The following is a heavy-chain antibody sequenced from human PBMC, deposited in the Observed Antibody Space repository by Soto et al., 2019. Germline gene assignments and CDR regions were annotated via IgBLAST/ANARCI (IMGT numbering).Heavy chain of an antibody. Sequence: GASVKVSCKASGGTFSSYAISWVRQAPGQGLEWMGGIIPIFGTANYAQKFQGRVTITADKSTSTAYMELSSLRSEDTAVYYCARQDDYSNYHNWFDPWGQGTLVTVSS. CDR2: IIPIFGTA. CDR3: ARQDDYSNYHNWFDP. J-gene: IGHJ5*02. D-gene: IGHD4-4*01. V-gene: IGHV1-69*06. CDR1: GGTFSSYA.